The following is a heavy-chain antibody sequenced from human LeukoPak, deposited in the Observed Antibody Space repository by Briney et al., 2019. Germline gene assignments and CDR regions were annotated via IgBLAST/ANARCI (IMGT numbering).Heavy chain of an antibody. CDR2: ISGSGGST. V-gene: IGHV3-23*01. CDR1: GFTFSSYA. CDR3: AKVSYYYDSSGDDY. D-gene: IGHD3-22*01. J-gene: IGHJ4*02. Sequence: PGGSLRLSCAASGFTFSSYAMSWVRQAPGKGLEWVSAISGSGGSTYYADSVKWRYTISRDNSNNTLYLQMNSLRAEDTAVYYCAKVSYYYDSSGDDYWGQGTLVTVSS.